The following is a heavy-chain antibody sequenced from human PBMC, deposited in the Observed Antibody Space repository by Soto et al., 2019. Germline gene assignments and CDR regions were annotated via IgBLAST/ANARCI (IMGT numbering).Heavy chain of an antibody. CDR1: GGSFSGSY. J-gene: IGHJ4*02. V-gene: IGHV4-34*01. CDR2: INHSGST. Sequence: PSETLSLTCAVYGGSFSGSYWSWIRQPPGKGLEWIGEINHSGSTNYNPSLKSRVTISVDTSKNQFSLKLSSVTAADTAVYYCATREIAAAAVYFDYWGQGTLVTVS. CDR3: ATREIAAAAVYFDY. D-gene: IGHD6-13*01.